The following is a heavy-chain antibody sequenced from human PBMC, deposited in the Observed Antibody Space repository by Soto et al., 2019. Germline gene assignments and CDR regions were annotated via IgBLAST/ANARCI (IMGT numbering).Heavy chain of an antibody. D-gene: IGHD3-3*01. CDR2: ISGTGGST. J-gene: IGHJ4*02. V-gene: IGHV3-23*01. CDR1: GFTLSNHA. CDR3: AKDLSVFGVVTTYYFDF. Sequence: PGGSLRLSCIVSGFTLSNHAMSWVRQAPGKGLEWVSGISGTGGSTYYANSVKGRFTISRDNSRNTLSLQMNALRAEDTAVYYCAKDLSVFGVVTTYYFDFWGQGTLVTVSS.